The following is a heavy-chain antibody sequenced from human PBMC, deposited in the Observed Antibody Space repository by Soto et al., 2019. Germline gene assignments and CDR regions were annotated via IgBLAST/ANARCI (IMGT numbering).Heavy chain of an antibody. V-gene: IGHV4-59*01. Sequence: SETLSLTCTVSGGSISSYYWSWIRQPPGKGLEWIGYIYYSGSTNYNPSLKSRVTISVDTSKNQFSLKLSSVTAADTAVYYCARDRRYCSSTSCYSYYYMDVWGKGTTVTVSS. CDR3: ARDRRYCSSTSCYSYYYMDV. CDR2: IYYSGST. D-gene: IGHD2-2*01. J-gene: IGHJ6*03. CDR1: GGSISSYY.